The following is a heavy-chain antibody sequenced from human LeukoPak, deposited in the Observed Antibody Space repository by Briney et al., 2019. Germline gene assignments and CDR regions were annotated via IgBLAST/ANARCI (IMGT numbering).Heavy chain of an antibody. J-gene: IGHJ3*02. D-gene: IGHD4-23*01. CDR1: GGSISSGGYY. CDR3: ARHGRIGGNSEGDAFDI. V-gene: IGHV4-31*03. Sequence: SQTLSLTCTVSGGSISSGGYYWSWIRQHPGKGLEWIGYIYYSGSAYYSPSLKSRVTISIDTSKNQFSLKLTSVTAADTAVYYCARHGRIGGNSEGDAFDIWGQGTMVTVSS. CDR2: IYYSGSA.